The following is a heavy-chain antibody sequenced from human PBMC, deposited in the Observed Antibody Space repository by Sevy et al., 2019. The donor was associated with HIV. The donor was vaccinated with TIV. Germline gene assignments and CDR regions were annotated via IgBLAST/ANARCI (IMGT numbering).Heavy chain of an antibody. CDR1: GFTFSDYW. CDR2: IDQGSYQK. V-gene: IGHV3-7*01. CDR3: VNDFAKPRHY. Sequence: GGSLRLSCVASGFTFSDYWLSWVRQAPGKGLEWVANIDQGSYQKYYVVFVKGRFTISRDNAKNSLYLHMNSLTSEDTAVYYCVNDFAKPRHYWGQGTLVTVSS. D-gene: IGHD1-1*01. J-gene: IGHJ4*02.